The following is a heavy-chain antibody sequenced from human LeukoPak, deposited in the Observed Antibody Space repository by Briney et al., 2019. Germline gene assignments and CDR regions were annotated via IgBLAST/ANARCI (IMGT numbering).Heavy chain of an antibody. V-gene: IGHV3-74*01. J-gene: IGHJ4*02. CDR2: INSDGSST. D-gene: IGHD3-22*01. Sequence: GGSLRLSCAASGFTFSSYWMHWVRQAPGKGLVWVSRINSDGSSTSYADSVKGRFTFSRDNAKNTLSLQMNSLRAGDTAVYYCARANAYYYDSSGYSVDYWGQGTLVTVSS. CDR3: ARANAYYYDSSGYSVDY. CDR1: GFTFSSYW.